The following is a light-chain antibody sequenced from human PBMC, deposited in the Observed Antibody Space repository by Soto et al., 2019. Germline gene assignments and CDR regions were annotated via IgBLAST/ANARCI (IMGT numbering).Light chain of an antibody. J-gene: IGKJ1*01. CDR1: LSVSSN. V-gene: IGKV3-15*01. CDR3: QQYNNWPRT. CDR2: GAS. Sequence: EVVVTQSPATLSVSPGESATLSCRASLSVSSNLAWYQQKPGQAPRLLIYGASTRATGIPAKFSGSGSGTDFTLTISSLQSEDLAVYYCQQYNNWPRTFGQGTKVEIK.